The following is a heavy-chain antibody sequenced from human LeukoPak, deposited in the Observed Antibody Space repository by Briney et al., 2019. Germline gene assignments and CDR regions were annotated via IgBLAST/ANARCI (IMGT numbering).Heavy chain of an antibody. CDR2: IYPGDSDT. V-gene: IGHV5-51*01. CDR1: GYSFTSYW. CDR3: ARRPLTTGYDDAFDI. J-gene: IGHJ3*02. Sequence: GESLKISCKGSGYSFTSYWIGWVRQMPGKGLEWMGIIYPGDSDTRYSPSFQGQVTISADKSISTAYLQRSSLKASDTAMYYCARRPLTTGYDDAFDIWGQGTMVTVSS. D-gene: IGHD5-12*01.